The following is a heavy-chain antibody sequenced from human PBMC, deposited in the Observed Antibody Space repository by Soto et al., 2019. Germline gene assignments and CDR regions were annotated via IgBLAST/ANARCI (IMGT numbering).Heavy chain of an antibody. CDR2: ISARGGSS. CDR3: AKGSIEYSASVDN. J-gene: IGHJ4*02. D-gene: IGHD5-12*01. V-gene: IGHV3-23*01. Sequence: VQLLESGGGLVQPGGSLRLSCAASGFSFSSYAMVWVRQAPGKGLEWVSVISARGGSSYLADSVKGRFTISRDNSKNVLSLEMNSLRAEDTAIYFCAKGSIEYSASVDNWGQGILVLVSS. CDR1: GFSFSSYA.